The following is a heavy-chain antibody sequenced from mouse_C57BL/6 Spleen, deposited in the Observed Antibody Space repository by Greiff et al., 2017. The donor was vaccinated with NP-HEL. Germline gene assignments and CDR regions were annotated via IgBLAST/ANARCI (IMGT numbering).Heavy chain of an antibody. CDR3: AREDYGSSYYFDY. D-gene: IGHD1-1*01. CDR2: INPSTGGT. Sequence: EVQLQQSGPELVKPGASVKISCKASGYSFTGYYMNWVKQSPEKSLEWIGEINPSTGGTTYNQKFKAKATLTVDKSSSTAYMQLKSLTSEDSAVYYCAREDYGSSYYFDYWGQGTTLTVSS. V-gene: IGHV1-42*01. CDR1: GYSFTGYY. J-gene: IGHJ2*01.